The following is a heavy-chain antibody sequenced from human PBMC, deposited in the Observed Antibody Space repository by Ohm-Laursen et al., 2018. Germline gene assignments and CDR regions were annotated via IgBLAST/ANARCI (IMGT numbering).Heavy chain of an antibody. CDR1: GYTFTRYG. V-gene: IGHV1-18*01. CDR2: ISGYNGNI. D-gene: IGHD5-18*01. J-gene: IGHJ4*02. Sequence: ASVKVSCNASGYTFTRYGIYWVRQAPGQGLEWMGWISGYNGNIHYAQKFQGRVTVTTDTFTSTAYMELRSLTSDDTAVYYCARATAMVWAPRVWGQGTLVTVSS. CDR3: ARATAMVWAPRV.